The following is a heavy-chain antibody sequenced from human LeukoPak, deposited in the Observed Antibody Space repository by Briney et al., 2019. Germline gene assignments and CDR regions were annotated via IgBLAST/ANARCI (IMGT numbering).Heavy chain of an antibody. D-gene: IGHD5-12*01. Sequence: PSETLSLTCTVSGYSISSGYYWGWIRQPPGKGLEWIGSIYHSGSTYYNPSLKSRVTISVDTSKNQFSLKLSSVTAADTAVYYCARELSGYDSSMGYWGQGTLVTVSS. CDR2: IYHSGST. J-gene: IGHJ4*02. CDR3: ARELSGYDSSMGY. V-gene: IGHV4-38-2*02. CDR1: GYSISSGYY.